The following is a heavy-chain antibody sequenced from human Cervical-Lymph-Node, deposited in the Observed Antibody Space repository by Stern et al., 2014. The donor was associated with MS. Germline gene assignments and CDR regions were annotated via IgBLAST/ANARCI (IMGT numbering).Heavy chain of an antibody. D-gene: IGHD1-26*01. J-gene: IGHJ5*02. CDR1: GGSISSSGYY. Sequence: VQLVESGPGLVKPSQTLSLTCTVSGGSISSSGYYWSWIRQPADKGLEWIGRIHDSGSTYYNPSLKSRVTLSMDTAKNQFSLKLPSVTAADTVVYYCATTRWDLFTWNWFDPWGQGTLVTVSS. CDR3: ATTRWDLFTWNWFDP. V-gene: IGHV4-61*02. CDR2: IHDSGST.